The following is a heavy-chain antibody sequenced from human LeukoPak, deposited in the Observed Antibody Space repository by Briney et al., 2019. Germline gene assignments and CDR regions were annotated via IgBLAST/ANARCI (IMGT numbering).Heavy chain of an antibody. CDR3: ARVGYSYGSSDY. J-gene: IGHJ4*02. CDR1: GYTFTGYY. D-gene: IGHD5-18*01. V-gene: IGHV1-2*02. Sequence: ASVTVSCKASGYTFTGYYMHWVRQAPGQGLEWMGWINPNSGGTNYAQKFQGRVTMTRDTSISTAYMELSRLRSDDTAVYYCARVGYSYGSSDYWGQGTLVTVSS. CDR2: INPNSGGT.